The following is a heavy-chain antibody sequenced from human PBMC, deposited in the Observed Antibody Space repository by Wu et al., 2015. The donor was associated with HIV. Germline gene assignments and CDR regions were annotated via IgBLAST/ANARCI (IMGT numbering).Heavy chain of an antibody. CDR3: ATEKRARGGYYYRYAFDI. D-gene: IGHD3-22*01. J-gene: IGHJ3*02. CDR1: GYTLTELS. V-gene: IGHV1-24*01. CDR2: FDPEDGET. Sequence: QVQLVQSGAEVKKPGASVKVSCKVSGYTLTELSMHWVRQAPGKGLEWMGGFDPEDGETIYAQKFQGRVTMTEDTSTDTAYMELSSLRSEDTAVYYCATEKRARGGYYYRYAFDIWGQGTMVTVSS.